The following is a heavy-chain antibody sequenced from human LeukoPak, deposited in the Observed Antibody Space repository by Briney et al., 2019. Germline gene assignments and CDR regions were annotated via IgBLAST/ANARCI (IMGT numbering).Heavy chain of an antibody. D-gene: IGHD1-14*01. J-gene: IGHJ4*02. V-gene: IGHV1-2*02. CDR3: ARDEGSTYNQLDY. CDR1: GYTFDNFY. CDR2: INGNDGST. Sequence: GASVKVSCKASGYTFDNFYIHWVRQAPGQGPEWMGWINGNDGSTKYAQKFQGRITMTRVTAISTVYMGLSGLRPDDTATYYCARDEGSTYNQLDYWGQGTLVTVSS.